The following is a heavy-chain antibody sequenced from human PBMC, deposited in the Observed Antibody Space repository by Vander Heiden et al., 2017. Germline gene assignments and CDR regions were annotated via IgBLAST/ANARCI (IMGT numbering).Heavy chain of an antibody. V-gene: IGHV3-9*01. Sequence: EVQLVESGGGLVQPGRSLRLSCAASGFTFDDYAMHWGRQAPGKGLEWVSGISWNSGSIGYADSVKGRFTISRDNAKNSLYLQMNSLRAEDTALYYCAKDRTIVGAFFDYWGQGTLVTVSS. CDR1: GFTFDDYA. CDR3: AKDRTIVGAFFDY. J-gene: IGHJ4*02. D-gene: IGHD1-26*01. CDR2: ISWNSGSI.